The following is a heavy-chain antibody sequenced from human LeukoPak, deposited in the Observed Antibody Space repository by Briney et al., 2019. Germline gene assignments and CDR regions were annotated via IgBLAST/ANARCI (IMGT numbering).Heavy chain of an antibody. Sequence: SVKVSCKASGFTFTSSAMQWVRQARGQRLKWIGWIVVGSGNTNYAQKFQERVTITRDMSTSTAYMELSSLRSEDTAVYYCAARYYDSSGYQPFDYWGQGTLVTVSS. CDR1: GFTFTSSA. CDR3: AARYYDSSGYQPFDY. CDR2: IVVGSGNT. V-gene: IGHV1-58*02. D-gene: IGHD3-22*01. J-gene: IGHJ4*02.